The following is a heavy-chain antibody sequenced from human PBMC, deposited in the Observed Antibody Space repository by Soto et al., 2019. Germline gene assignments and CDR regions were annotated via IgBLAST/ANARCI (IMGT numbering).Heavy chain of an antibody. CDR2: IKTKIDGETI. J-gene: IGHJ4*02. D-gene: IGHD3-22*01. Sequence: KPGGSLRLSCAASGFSFSKAWMSWVRQAPGKGMEWVGRIKTKIDGETIDYAAPVKDRFTVSRDDSKNTLYLHMNSLKTEDTAVYFCTSHLGFDSSGFSFDFWGQGTLVTVSS. CDR3: TSHLGFDSSGFSFDF. CDR1: GFSFSKAW. V-gene: IGHV3-15*01.